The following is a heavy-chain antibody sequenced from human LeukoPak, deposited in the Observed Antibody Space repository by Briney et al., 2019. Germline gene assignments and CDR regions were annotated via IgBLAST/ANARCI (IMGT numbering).Heavy chain of an antibody. V-gene: IGHV4-34*01. CDR3: ARFVPAASRYYLDY. CDR2: INHSGST. CDR1: GGSFSGYY. J-gene: IGHJ4*02. Sequence: PSETLSLTCAVYGGSFSGYYWSWIRQPPGKGLEWIGEINHSGSTNYNPSLKSRVTISVDTSKNQFSLKLSSVTAADTAVYYCARFVPAASRYYLDYWGQGTLVTVSS. D-gene: IGHD2-2*01.